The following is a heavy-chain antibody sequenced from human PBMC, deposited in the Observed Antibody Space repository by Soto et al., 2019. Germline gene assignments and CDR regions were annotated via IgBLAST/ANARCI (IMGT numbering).Heavy chain of an antibody. D-gene: IGHD2-15*01. CDR1: GFTLKNYA. CDR2: ISGSGGST. V-gene: IGHV3-23*01. Sequence: VGSLRLSCAGSGFTLKNYAMSWVRQAPGKGLEWVSGISGSGGSTYYTDSVKGRFTMSRDNSKNTLYLQMNSLRAEDTAVYYCAKWYCSGGSCYPTFDSWGQGTLVTVSS. CDR3: AKWYCSGGSCYPTFDS. J-gene: IGHJ4*02.